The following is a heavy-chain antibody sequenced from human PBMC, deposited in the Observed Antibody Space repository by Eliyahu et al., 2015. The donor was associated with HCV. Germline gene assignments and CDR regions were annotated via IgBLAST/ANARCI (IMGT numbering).Heavy chain of an antibody. CDR1: GFSVSGDX. V-gene: IGHV3-53*01. J-gene: IGHJ4*02. Sequence: DVKLVESGGGLIQAGGSLXLXXXASGFSVSGDXMTWVRXAPGKGLEWVSVIYTGDRTNYADSVKGRFTISRDNADDTLYLQMNNLRADDTAVYFCGRVEFATRSVQNWGQGTLVTVSS. CDR2: IYTGDRT. CDR3: GRVEFATRSVQN. D-gene: IGHD1-14*01.